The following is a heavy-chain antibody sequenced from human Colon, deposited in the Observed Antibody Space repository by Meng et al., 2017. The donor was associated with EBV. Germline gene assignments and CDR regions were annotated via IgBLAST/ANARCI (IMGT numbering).Heavy chain of an antibody. D-gene: IGHD7-27*01. Sequence: QLQLQESGSGLVKPSQTLSLTCVVSGDSVTNGGYSWSWIRQPPGKGLEWIGYIYHSGSTKYNPSLKRRVTISVDTSKNQFSLKLSSVTAADTAVYYCARDTSTWGNKGLDHWGQGTLVTVSS. J-gene: IGHJ4*02. CDR3: ARDTSTWGNKGLDH. CDR2: IYHSGST. CDR1: GDSVTNGGYS. V-gene: IGHV4-30-2*01.